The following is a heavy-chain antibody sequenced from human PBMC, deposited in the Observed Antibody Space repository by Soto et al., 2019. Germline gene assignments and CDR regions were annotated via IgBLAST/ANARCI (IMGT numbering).Heavy chain of an antibody. Sequence: QVQLVQSGAEVKKPGSSVKVSCKASGGTFSSYAISWVRQAPGQGLEWMGGIIPIFGTANYAQKFQGRVTITADESTSTDYMELSSLRSEDTAVYYCARKTTVTTGGSEYYYYYYGMDVWGQGTTVTVSS. CDR3: ARKTTVTTGGSEYYYYYYGMDV. CDR1: GGTFSSYA. V-gene: IGHV1-69*01. CDR2: IIPIFGTA. D-gene: IGHD4-17*01. J-gene: IGHJ6*02.